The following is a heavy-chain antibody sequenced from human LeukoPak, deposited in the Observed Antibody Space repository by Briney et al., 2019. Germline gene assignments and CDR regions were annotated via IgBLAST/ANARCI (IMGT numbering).Heavy chain of an antibody. D-gene: IGHD6-13*01. CDR3: ARVAAAGLYYFDY. Sequence: GGSLRLSCAASGFTFSSYWMSWVRQAPGKGLEWVANIKQDGSEKYYVDSVKGRFAISGDNAKNSLYLQMNSLRAEDTAVYYCARVAAAGLYYFDYWGQGTLVTVSS. V-gene: IGHV3-7*03. CDR2: IKQDGSEK. J-gene: IGHJ4*02. CDR1: GFTFSSYW.